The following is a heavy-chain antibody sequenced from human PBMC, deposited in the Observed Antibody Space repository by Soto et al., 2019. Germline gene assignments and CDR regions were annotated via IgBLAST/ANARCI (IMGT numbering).Heavy chain of an antibody. CDR1: GGTFSSYA. Sequence: GASVKVSCKASGGTFSSYAISWVRQAPGQGLEWMGGIIPIFGTANYAQKFQGRVTITADESTSTAYMELSSLRSEDTAVYYCARGRQQLVVTAFFDYWGQGTLVTVSS. V-gene: IGHV1-69*13. J-gene: IGHJ4*02. CDR2: IIPIFGTA. CDR3: ARGRQQLVVTAFFDY. D-gene: IGHD2-21*02.